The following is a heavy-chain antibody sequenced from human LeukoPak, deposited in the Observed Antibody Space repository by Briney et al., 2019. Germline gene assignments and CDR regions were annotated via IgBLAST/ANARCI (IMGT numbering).Heavy chain of an antibody. J-gene: IGHJ4*02. CDR2: INPNSGGT. V-gene: IGHV1-2*02. CDR3: VPGFLGTAMVTTLRDY. Sequence: ASVKVSCKASGYTFTAYYIHWVRQAPGQGLEWMGWINPNSGGTNFAQKFQGGVTMTGDTSISTAYMEMSGVTSDDTAVYYCVPGFLGTAMVTTLRDYWGQGTLVTVST. D-gene: IGHD5-18*01. CDR1: GYTFTAYY.